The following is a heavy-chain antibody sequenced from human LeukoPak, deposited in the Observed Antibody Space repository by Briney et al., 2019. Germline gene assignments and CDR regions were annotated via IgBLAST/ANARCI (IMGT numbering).Heavy chain of an antibody. D-gene: IGHD5-24*01. J-gene: IGHJ4*02. CDR3: ARPQRAGYNVYHFDY. V-gene: IGHV1-69*13. Sequence: ASVKVSCKASGGTFSSYGVSWVRQAPGQGLEWMGGIIPIFRTATYAQKFRGRVTITADESMSTAYMELSSLRSEDTAVYYCARPQRAGYNVYHFDYWGQGTLVTVSS. CDR1: GGTFSSYG. CDR2: IIPIFRTA.